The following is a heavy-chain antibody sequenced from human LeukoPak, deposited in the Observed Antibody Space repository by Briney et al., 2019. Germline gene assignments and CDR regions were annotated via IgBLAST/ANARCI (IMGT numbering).Heavy chain of an antibody. Sequence: SETQSLTCTVSGGSISTYYWSWIRQPPGQGLEWIGYIYYSGSTDFNPSLESRVTISVDTSKNQFSLNLTSVTAADTAVYYCARTLYSSSLYYYGMDVWGQGTTVSVSS. CDR3: ARTLYSSSLYYYGMDV. CDR2: IYYSGST. CDR1: GGSISTYY. V-gene: IGHV4-59*01. J-gene: IGHJ6*02. D-gene: IGHD6-13*01.